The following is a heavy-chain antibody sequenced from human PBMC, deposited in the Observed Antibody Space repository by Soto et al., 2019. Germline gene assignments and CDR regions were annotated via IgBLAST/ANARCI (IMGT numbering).Heavy chain of an antibody. J-gene: IGHJ4*02. Sequence: PGGSLRLSCVASGFTFSDYSIVWVRQSPGKGLEFISYIFVTSTIIYYADSVKGRFTVSRDNAQNSLSLQMNSLRVEDTGIYYCARDKDWAFDNWGQGT. CDR3: ARDKDWAFDN. CDR2: IFVTSTII. CDR1: GFTFSDYS. D-gene: IGHD3-9*01. V-gene: IGHV3-48*04.